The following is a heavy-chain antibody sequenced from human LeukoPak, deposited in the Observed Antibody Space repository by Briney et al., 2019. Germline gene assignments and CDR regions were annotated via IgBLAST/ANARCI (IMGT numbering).Heavy chain of an antibody. CDR3: ARGSPGIAGGDY. D-gene: IGHD6-13*01. CDR1: GYTFTSYD. J-gene: IGHJ4*02. CDR2: MNPNSGNT. V-gene: IGHV1-8*01. Sequence: ASVKVSCKASGYTFTSYDINWVRQATGQGLEWVGWMNPNSGNTGYAQKFQGRVTMTRNTSISTAYMELSSLRSEDTAVYYCARGSPGIAGGDYWGQGTLVTVSS.